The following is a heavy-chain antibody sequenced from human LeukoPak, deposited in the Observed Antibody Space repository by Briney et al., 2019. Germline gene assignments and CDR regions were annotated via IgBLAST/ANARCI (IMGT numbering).Heavy chain of an antibody. D-gene: IGHD5-18*01. V-gene: IGHV3-21*01. CDR1: GLTFSSYN. J-gene: IGHJ2*01. Sequence: PGGSLRLSCAASGLTFSSYNMNWVRQAPGKGLEWVSSISSSSSYTHYADSVKGRFTISRDTAKNSLYLQMNRLSAEDTAVYYCARAGGSYGDWYFDLWGRGTLVTVSS. CDR3: ARAGGSYGDWYFDL. CDR2: ISSSSSYT.